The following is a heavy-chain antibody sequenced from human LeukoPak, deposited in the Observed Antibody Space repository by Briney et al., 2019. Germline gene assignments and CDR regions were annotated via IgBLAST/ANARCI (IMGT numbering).Heavy chain of an antibody. CDR1: GGSVSYYY. V-gene: IGHV4-59*02. J-gene: IGHJ4*02. Sequence: SETLSLTCTVSGGSVSYYYWSWIRQPPGKGLEWIAYIYYSGSTNYNPSLRSRVTISVDRSKNQFSLKLSSVTAADTAVYYCARGREWHFDYWGQGTLVTVSS. CDR2: IYYSGST. CDR3: ARGREWHFDY. D-gene: IGHD3-3*01.